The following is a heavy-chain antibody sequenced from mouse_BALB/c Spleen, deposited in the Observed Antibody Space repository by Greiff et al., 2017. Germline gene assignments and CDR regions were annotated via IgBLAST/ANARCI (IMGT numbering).Heavy chain of an antibody. J-gene: IGHJ4*01. V-gene: IGHV5-4*02. D-gene: IGHD2-2*01. CDR1: GFTFSDYY. CDR3: ARSRGGNDGGYAMDY. Sequence: EVQVVESGGGLVKPGGSLKLSCAASGFTFSDYYMYWVRQTPGKRLEWVATISDGGSYTYYPDSVKGRFTISRDNAKNNRYLQMSSLKSEDPAMYYCARSRGGNDGGYAMDYWGQGTSVTVSS. CDR2: ISDGGSYT.